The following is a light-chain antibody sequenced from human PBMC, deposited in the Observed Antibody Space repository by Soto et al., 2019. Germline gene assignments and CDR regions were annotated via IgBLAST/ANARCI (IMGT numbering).Light chain of an antibody. J-gene: IGLJ1*01. CDR2: EVN. CDR3: SSYSSNSYASSNTPYV. Sequence: QSVLTQPASVSGSPGQSITISCTGTSSDIGGYNYVSWYQQHPGKAPKLIIYEVNNRPSGVSDRFSASKSGNTASLTISGLQAEDEADYYCSSYSSNSYASSNTPYVFGTGTQLTVL. V-gene: IGLV2-14*01. CDR1: SSDIGGYNY.